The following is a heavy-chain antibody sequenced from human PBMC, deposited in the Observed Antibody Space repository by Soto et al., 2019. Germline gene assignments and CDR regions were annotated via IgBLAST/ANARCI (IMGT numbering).Heavy chain of an antibody. J-gene: IGHJ5*02. V-gene: IGHV4-59*01. CDR2: IYYSGST. CDR3: ARVFYGDYISQRYWFDP. D-gene: IGHD4-17*01. CDR1: GGSISSYY. Sequence: SETLSLTCTVSGGSISSYYWSWIRQPPGKGLEWIGYIYYSGSTNYNPSLKSRVTISVDTSKNQFSLKLSSVTAADTAVYYCARVFYGDYISQRYWFDPWGQGTLVTVSS.